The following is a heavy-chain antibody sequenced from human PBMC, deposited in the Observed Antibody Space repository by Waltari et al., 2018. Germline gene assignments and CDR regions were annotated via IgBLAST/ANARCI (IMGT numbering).Heavy chain of an antibody. V-gene: IGHV1-3*01. CDR1: GSSFSSYA. J-gene: IGHJ6*02. D-gene: IGHD6-13*01. Sequence: QVQLVQSGAEVMKPGASMKISCQTSGSSFSSYAIHWVRQAHGQRLEWVGWINPASGHTKYSQKFEGRVTITSDTSADTVYMELTSLTSEDTAVFYCARDEISAAGSLYYYYGLDVWGQGTPVTVS. CDR2: INPASGHT. CDR3: ARDEISAAGSLYYYYGLDV.